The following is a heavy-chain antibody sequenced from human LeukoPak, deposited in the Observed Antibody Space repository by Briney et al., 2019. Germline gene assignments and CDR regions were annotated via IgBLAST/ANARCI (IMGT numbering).Heavy chain of an antibody. D-gene: IGHD6-19*01. CDR2: ISGGGSAT. CDR3: AGSGWYRALFFDY. Sequence: GGSLRLSCEGSGFSINGYAMSWVRQAPGKGLEWVSSISGGGSATFYADSVKGRFTISRDNSKNTLYLQMNSLRADDTAVYYCAGSGWYRALFFDYWGQGTLVTVSS. J-gene: IGHJ4*02. V-gene: IGHV3-23*01. CDR1: GFSINGYA.